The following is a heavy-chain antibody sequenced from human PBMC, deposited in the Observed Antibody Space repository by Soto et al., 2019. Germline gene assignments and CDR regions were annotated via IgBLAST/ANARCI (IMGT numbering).Heavy chain of an antibody. V-gene: IGHV1-24*01. Sequence: GASVKVSCKVSGYTLTELSMHWVRQAPGKGLEWMGGFDPEDGETIYAQKFQGRVTITADESTSTAYMELSSLRSEDTAVYYCARDMRGYYYGMDVWGQGTTVTVSS. CDR1: GYTLTELS. CDR3: ARDMRGYYYGMDV. CDR2: FDPEDGET. D-gene: IGHD2-2*01. J-gene: IGHJ6*02.